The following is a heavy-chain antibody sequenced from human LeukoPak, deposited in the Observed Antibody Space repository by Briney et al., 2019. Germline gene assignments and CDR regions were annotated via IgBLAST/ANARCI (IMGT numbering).Heavy chain of an antibody. D-gene: IGHD3-10*01. CDR2: INHSGST. Sequence: PSETLSLTCAVYGGSFSGYYWSWIRQPPGKGLEWIGEINHSGSTNYNPSLKSRVTISVDTSKNQFSLKLSSVTAADTAVYYCAHSMVRGVITWGQGTLVTVSS. CDR3: AHSMVRGVIT. V-gene: IGHV4-34*01. CDR1: GGSFSGYY. J-gene: IGHJ5*02.